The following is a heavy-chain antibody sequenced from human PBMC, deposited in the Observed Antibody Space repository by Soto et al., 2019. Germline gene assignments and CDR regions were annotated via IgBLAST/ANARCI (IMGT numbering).Heavy chain of an antibody. V-gene: IGHV2-5*04. D-gene: IGHD3-10*01. CDR3: LPRRRESGTNRDL. CDR1: GFSLSTNGMG. CDR2: IYWHNDK. Sequence: QITLKESGPTLVEPTQTLTLTCTFSGFSLSTNGMGVGWIRQPPGKALEWLSLIYWHNDKRYSPSLRNRLTVTKDGPKNQGGLKKAGMGPVDPGTYYLLPRRRESGTNRDLWGPGILVTVSS. J-gene: IGHJ4*02.